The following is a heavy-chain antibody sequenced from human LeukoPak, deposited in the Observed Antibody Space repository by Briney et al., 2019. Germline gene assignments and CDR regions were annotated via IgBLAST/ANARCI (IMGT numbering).Heavy chain of an antibody. CDR1: GGSISSYY. CDR3: ARVVAAATYYFDY. D-gene: IGHD6-13*01. V-gene: IGHV4-59*01. Sequence: SETLSLTCTVSGGSISSYYWSWIRQPPGKGLEWIGYIYYSGSTNYNPSLKSRVTISVDTSKNQFSLKLTSVTAADTAVYFCARVVAAATYYFDYWGQGTLVTVSS. J-gene: IGHJ4*02. CDR2: IYYSGST.